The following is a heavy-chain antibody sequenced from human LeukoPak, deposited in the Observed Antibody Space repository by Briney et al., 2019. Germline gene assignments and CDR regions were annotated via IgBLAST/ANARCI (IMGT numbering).Heavy chain of an antibody. CDR3: ARGYYDSSGHDAFDI. J-gene: IGHJ3*02. D-gene: IGHD3-22*01. V-gene: IGHV4-34*01. CDR1: GGSFSGYS. Sequence: PSETLTLTCAAYGGSFSGYSRSWIRQPPGKGLEWIGAINHSGSTNYNPSLKSRVTISVDTSKNQFSLKLSSVTAADTAVYYCARGYYDSSGHDAFDIWGQGTMVTVSS. CDR2: INHSGST.